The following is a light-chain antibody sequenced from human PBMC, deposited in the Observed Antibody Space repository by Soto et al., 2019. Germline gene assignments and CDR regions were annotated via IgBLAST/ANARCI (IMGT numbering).Light chain of an antibody. V-gene: IGKV1-5*01. CDR1: QSISSW. CDR2: DAS. J-gene: IGKJ1*01. CDR3: QQYNSYQAWT. Sequence: DIQMTQSPSTLSASVGDRVTITCRASQSISSWLAWYQQKPGKAPKLLIYDASSLESGVPSRFSGSGSGTEFTLTISSLQPDDFATYYCQQYNSYQAWTFGQGTQVEIK.